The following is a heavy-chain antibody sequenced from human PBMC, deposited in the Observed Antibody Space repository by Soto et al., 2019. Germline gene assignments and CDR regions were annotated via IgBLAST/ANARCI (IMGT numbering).Heavy chain of an antibody. CDR3: AKSYEYCSGGSCYYYYYGMDV. Sequence: GESLKISCAASGFTFSSYAMSWVRQAPGKGLEWVSAISGSGGSTYYADSVKGRFTISRDNSKNMLYLQMNSLRADDTAVYYCAKSYEYCSGGSCYYYYYGMDVWGQGTTVTVSS. V-gene: IGHV3-23*01. CDR2: ISGSGGST. D-gene: IGHD2-15*01. CDR1: GFTFSSYA. J-gene: IGHJ6*02.